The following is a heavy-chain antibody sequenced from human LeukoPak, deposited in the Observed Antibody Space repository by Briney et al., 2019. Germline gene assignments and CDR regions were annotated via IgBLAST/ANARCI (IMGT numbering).Heavy chain of an antibody. CDR1: GLTVSSNS. Sequence: GGSLRLSCAASGLTVSSNSMSWVRQAPGRGLEWVSVIFGGGTTNFADSVKGRFTISRDNSKNTLYLQMTSLRVEDTAVYYCARVDYGDYRSAFDIWGQGTMVTVSS. J-gene: IGHJ3*02. V-gene: IGHV3-53*01. D-gene: IGHD4-17*01. CDR2: IFGGGTT. CDR3: ARVDYGDYRSAFDI.